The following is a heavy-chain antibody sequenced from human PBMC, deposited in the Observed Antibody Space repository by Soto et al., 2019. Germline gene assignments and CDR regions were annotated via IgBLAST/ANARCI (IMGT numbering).Heavy chain of an antibody. CDR2: IKEDESEK. J-gene: IGHJ4*02. D-gene: IGHD3-10*01. CDR1: GFTFSTYW. Sequence: PGGSLRLSCAASGFTFSTYWMSWVRQAPGKGPEWVANIKEDESEKYYVDSVKGRFTISRDNAKNSLHLQMSRLRVDDTAVYYCAREATTAMVRGVLYWGQGTLVTVSS. V-gene: IGHV3-7*03. CDR3: AREATTAMVRGVLY.